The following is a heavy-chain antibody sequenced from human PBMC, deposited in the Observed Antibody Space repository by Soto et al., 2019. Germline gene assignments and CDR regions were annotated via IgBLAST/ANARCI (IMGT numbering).Heavy chain of an antibody. V-gene: IGHV1-69*06. D-gene: IGHD2-2*01. CDR3: ASSRIVVLPATISILWFDP. CDR2: IIPIFGTA. CDR1: GGTFSSYA. J-gene: IGHJ5*02. Sequence: QVQLVQSGAEVKKPGSSVKVSCKASGGTFSSYAISWVRQAPGQGLEWMGGIIPIFGTANYAQKFQGRVTITADKSTSTAYMELSSLRSEDTAVYYCASSRIVVLPATISILWFDPWGQGTLVTVSS.